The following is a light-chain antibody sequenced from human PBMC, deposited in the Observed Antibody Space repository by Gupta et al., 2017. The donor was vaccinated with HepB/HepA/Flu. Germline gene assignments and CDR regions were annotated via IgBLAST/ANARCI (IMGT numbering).Light chain of an antibody. J-gene: IGLJ3*02. CDR1: NSDIGSNT. Sequence: QSVVTPPPSASGTPGQRVTISCSGSNSDIGSNTVSWYQQFPGMAPKLLIHTNNQRPSGVPDRFSGSKSGASASLAISGLQFEDEAEYYCATWDDNLNICVCGGGTKLTVL. V-gene: IGLV1-44*01. CDR2: TNN. CDR3: ATWDDNLNICV.